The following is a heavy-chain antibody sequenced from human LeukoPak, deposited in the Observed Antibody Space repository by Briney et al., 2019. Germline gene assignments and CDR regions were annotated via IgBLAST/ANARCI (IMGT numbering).Heavy chain of an antibody. CDR2: IKADGSEK. D-gene: IGHD3-3*01. CDR3: AKASGGSTIFGVYDY. V-gene: IGHV3-7*03. J-gene: IGHJ4*02. CDR1: GFIFNNYW. Sequence: PGGSLRLSCTASGFIFNNYWMTWVRQVPGGGLEWVANIKADGSEKLYVDSVMGRFIISRDDAINSVYLQMNSLRAEDTAVYYCAKASGGSTIFGVYDYWGQGTLVTVSS.